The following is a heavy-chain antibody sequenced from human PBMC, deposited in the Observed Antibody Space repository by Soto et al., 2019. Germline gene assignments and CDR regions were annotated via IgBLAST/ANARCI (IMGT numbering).Heavy chain of an antibody. J-gene: IGHJ5*02. CDR2: IYYSGST. D-gene: IGHD6-13*01. CDR3: ARRERAAGTDWLFDP. Sequence: QLQLQESGPGLVKPSETLSLTCTVSGGSISSSSFHWGWIRQPPGKGLEWIGSIYYSGSTYYSPYLKSPVTISVDTSKNQFALKLSSVTAADTAVYYCARRERAAGTDWLFDPWGQGTLVTVSS. CDR1: GGSISSSSFH. V-gene: IGHV4-39*01.